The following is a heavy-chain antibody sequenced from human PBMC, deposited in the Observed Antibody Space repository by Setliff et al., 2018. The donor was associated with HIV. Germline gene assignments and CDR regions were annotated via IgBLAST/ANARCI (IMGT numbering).Heavy chain of an antibody. J-gene: IGHJ4*02. Sequence: ASVKVSCKTSGYAFTSYHIHWVRQAPGQGLEWMGKIFVGDSTTHYAQKFQGRVTLTSDTSTNTVYMELSSRRSEDTAVYYCARSFDILTGDLDYWGQGTLVTVSS. CDR1: GYAFTSYH. D-gene: IGHD3-9*01. V-gene: IGHV1-46*01. CDR3: ARSFDILTGDLDY. CDR2: IFVGDSTT.